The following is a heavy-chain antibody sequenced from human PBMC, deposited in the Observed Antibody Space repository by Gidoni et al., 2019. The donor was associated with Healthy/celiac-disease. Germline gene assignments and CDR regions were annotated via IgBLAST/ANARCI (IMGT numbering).Heavy chain of an antibody. CDR3: ASPPTYCSSTSCYSNWYFDL. D-gene: IGHD2-2*02. CDR1: GATFSSYA. Sequence: QVQLVQSGAEVTKPGSSLKVSCKASGATFSSYAISWVRQAPGQGLEWMGGIIPIFGTANYAQKFQGRVTITADESTSTAYMELSSLRSEDTAVYYCASPPTYCSSTSCYSNWYFDLWGRGTLVTVSS. V-gene: IGHV1-69*01. J-gene: IGHJ2*01. CDR2: IIPIFGTA.